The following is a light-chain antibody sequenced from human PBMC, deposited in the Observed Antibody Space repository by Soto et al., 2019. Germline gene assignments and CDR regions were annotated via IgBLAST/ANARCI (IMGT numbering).Light chain of an antibody. CDR1: QSVSSN. CDR2: GAS. CDR3: QQYNNWPWT. Sequence: EIVLTQSPGTLPLSPGERATPSCRASQSVSSNLAWYQQTHGQAPRILIHGASTRATGFPARFSGSGSGTDFTLPFSRLQSEDFAVYYCQQYNNWPWTFGQGTKVDIK. V-gene: IGKV3-15*01. J-gene: IGKJ1*01.